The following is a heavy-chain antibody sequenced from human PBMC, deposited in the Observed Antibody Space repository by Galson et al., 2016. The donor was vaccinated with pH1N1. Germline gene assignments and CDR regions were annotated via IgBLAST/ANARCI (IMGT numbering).Heavy chain of an antibody. CDR1: GGTFGSYG. D-gene: IGHD3-22*01. J-gene: IGHJ2*01. Sequence: SVKVSCKASGGTFGSYGINWVRQAPGQGLEWMGGIIPIFSTAKYAQKFQGRVTITADESTTTAYMELSSLRSEDTAVYYCAREDYYDTDLSDWYFDLWGRGTLLPVSS. V-gene: IGHV1-69*13. CDR2: IIPIFSTA. CDR3: AREDYYDTDLSDWYFDL.